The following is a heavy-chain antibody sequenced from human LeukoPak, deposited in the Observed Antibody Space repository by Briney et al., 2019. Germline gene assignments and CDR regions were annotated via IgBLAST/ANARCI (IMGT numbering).Heavy chain of an antibody. CDR2: IRYDGSNK. J-gene: IGHJ4*02. D-gene: IGHD6-19*01. CDR1: RFTFSTYG. CDR3: AKAVSGGWYVGDYFDY. Sequence: GGSLRLSCAASRFTFSTYGMHWVRQAPGKGLEWVAFIRYDGSNKYYADSVKGRFTISRDNSKNTLYLQMNSLRAEDTAVYYCAKAVSGGWYVGDYFDYWGQGTLVTVSS. V-gene: IGHV3-30*02.